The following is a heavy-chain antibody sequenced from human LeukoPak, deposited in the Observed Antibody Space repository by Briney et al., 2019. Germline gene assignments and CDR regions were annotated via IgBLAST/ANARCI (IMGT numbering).Heavy chain of an antibody. V-gene: IGHV4-61*02. Sequence: SETLSLTCTVSGGSISSGSYYWSWIRQPAGKGLEWIGRIYTSGSTNYNPSLKSRVTISVDTSKNQFSLKLSSVTAADTAVYYCARGGELLSPFDYWGQGTLVTVSS. CDR2: IYTSGST. CDR3: ARGGELLSPFDY. CDR1: GGSISSGSYY. J-gene: IGHJ4*02. D-gene: IGHD1-26*01.